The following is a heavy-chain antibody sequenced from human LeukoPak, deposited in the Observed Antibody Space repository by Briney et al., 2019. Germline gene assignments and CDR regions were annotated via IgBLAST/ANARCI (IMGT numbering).Heavy chain of an antibody. CDR3: ARDRVYPFGVVKSLGYMDV. D-gene: IGHD3-3*01. CDR1: RFTFSSYA. CDR2: ISYDGGNK. J-gene: IGHJ6*03. Sequence: PGGSLRLSCAASRFTFSSYAMHWVRQAPGKGLEWVAVISYDGGNKYYADSVKGRFTISRDNSKNTLYLQMNSLRAEDTAVYYCARDRVYPFGVVKSLGYMDVWGKGTTVTVSS. V-gene: IGHV3-30-3*01.